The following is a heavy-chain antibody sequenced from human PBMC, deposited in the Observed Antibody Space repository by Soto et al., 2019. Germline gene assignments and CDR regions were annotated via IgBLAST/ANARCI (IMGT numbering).Heavy chain of an antibody. D-gene: IGHD6-19*01. CDR3: AGAQWLVNAFDI. V-gene: IGHV4-39*01. J-gene: IGHJ3*02. CDR2: IYYSGST. CDR1: GGSISSSSYY. Sequence: QLQLQESGPGLVKPSETLSLTCTVSGGSISSSSYYWGGIRQPPGKGLEWIGSIYYSGSTYYNPSLKSRVTISVDTSKNQYSLKLSSVTAADTAEYYCAGAQWLVNAFDIWGQGTMVTVSS.